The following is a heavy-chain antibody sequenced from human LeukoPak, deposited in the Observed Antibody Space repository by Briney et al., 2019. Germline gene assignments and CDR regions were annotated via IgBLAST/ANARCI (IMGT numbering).Heavy chain of an antibody. V-gene: IGHV3-30-3*01. CDR3: ARGYQVGAPPPEAFDI. CDR1: GFTFSSYA. D-gene: IGHD1-26*01. J-gene: IGHJ3*02. CDR2: ISYDGSNK. Sequence: GGSLRLSCAASGFTFSSYAMHWVRQAPGKGLEWVAVISYDGSNKYYADSVKGRFTISRDNSKNTLYLQMNSLRAEDTAVYYCARGYQVGAPPPEAFDIWGQGTMVTVSS.